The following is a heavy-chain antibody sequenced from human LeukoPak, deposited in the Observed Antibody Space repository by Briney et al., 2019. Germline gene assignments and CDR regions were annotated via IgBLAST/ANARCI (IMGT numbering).Heavy chain of an antibody. CDR1: GGSFSGYY. V-gene: IGHV4-34*01. CDR3: ARAPRFDP. Sequence: SETLSLTSAVYGGSFSGYYWSWIRQPPGKGLEWIGEINHSGSTNYNPSLKSRVTISVDMSKNQFSLKLSSVTAADTAVYYCARAPRFDPWGQGTLVTVSS. CDR2: INHSGST. J-gene: IGHJ5*02.